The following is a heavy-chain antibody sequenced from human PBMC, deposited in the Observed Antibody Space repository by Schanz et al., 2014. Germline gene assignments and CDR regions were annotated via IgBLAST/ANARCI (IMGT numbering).Heavy chain of an antibody. V-gene: IGHV1-18*01. J-gene: IGHJ4*02. CDR1: GYIFINSG. D-gene: IGHD3-9*01. Sequence: QVQLVQSGAKVKKPGATVKVSCKASGYIFINSGISWVRQAPGQGLEWMGWMNPKTGNTDHAQKFQGRVSMTTDTSTSTAYMELRSLRSDDTAVYYCARDAADVYDILTEEDYWGQGTLVTVSS. CDR2: MNPKTGNT. CDR3: ARDAADVYDILTEEDY.